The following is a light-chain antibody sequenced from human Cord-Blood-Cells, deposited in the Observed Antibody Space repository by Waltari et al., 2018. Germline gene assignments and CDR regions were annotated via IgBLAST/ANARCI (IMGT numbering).Light chain of an antibody. CDR3: YSAADNNWV. V-gene: IGLV3-27*01. J-gene: IGLJ3*02. CDR2: KDR. Sequence: SYELTQPSSVSVSPGQTARITCSGDVLAKKYARWFQQKPGQAPVRVIYKDRERPSGIPERFSCASSGTTVTLTIRGAQVEYEADYYCYSAADNNWVFGGGSKLTVL. CDR1: VLAKKY.